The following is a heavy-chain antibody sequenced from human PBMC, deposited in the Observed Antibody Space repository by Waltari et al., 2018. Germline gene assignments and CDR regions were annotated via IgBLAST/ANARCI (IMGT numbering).Heavy chain of an antibody. D-gene: IGHD3-3*02. CDR3: ARGGSPHFWSGSGGWFDP. CDR1: GGSISSGDYY. CDR2: IYYSGST. J-gene: IGHJ5*02. V-gene: IGHV4-30-4*08. Sequence: QVQLQESGPGLVKPSQTLSLTCTVSGGSISSGDYYWSWIRPPPGKGLEWIGYIYYSGSTYYNPSLKSRVTISVDTSKNQFSLKLSSVTAADTAVYYCARGGSPHFWSGSGGWFDPWGQGTLVTVSS.